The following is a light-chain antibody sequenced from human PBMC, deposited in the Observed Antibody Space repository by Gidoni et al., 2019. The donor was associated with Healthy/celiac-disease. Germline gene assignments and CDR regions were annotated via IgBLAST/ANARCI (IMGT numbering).Light chain of an antibody. J-gene: IGKJ4*01. Sequence: EIVLPQSPGTLSLSPGERATLSCRASQSVRSSYLAWYQQKPGQAPRLLIYGASSRATGIPDRFSGSGSGTDFTLTISRLEPEDFAVYYCQQYGSSPGTFGGGTKVEIK. V-gene: IGKV3-20*01. CDR3: QQYGSSPGT. CDR1: QSVRSSY. CDR2: GAS.